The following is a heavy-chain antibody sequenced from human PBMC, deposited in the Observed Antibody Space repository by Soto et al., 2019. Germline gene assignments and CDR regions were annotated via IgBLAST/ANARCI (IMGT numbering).Heavy chain of an antibody. J-gene: IGHJ4*02. Sequence: QITLKESGPTLVKPTQTLTLTCTFSGFSLSTGGVGVGWIRQPPGKALEWLALIYWHDDKRYTPSLPNRLTTHKTPSDPVAPTLANMDPVDTATYYLAPRNVKVVAESTTACDYRGQGTVVTVSS. CDR3: APRNVKVVAESTTACDY. V-gene: IGHV2-5*01. D-gene: IGHD1-26*01. CDR2: IYWHDDK. CDR1: GFSLSTGGVG.